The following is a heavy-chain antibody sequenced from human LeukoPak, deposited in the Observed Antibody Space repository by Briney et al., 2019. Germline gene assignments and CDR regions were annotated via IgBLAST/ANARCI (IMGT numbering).Heavy chain of an antibody. Sequence: GRSLRLSCAASGFTFDDYAMHWVRQAPGKGLEWVSGISWNSGTIKYGDSVKGRFTISRDNSKNTLYLQMGSLRAEDMAVYYCARGGLGYCSSTSCSPYYYYYMDVWGKGTTVTVSS. CDR3: ARGGLGYCSSTSCSPYYYYYMDV. CDR2: ISWNSGTI. V-gene: IGHV3-9*03. CDR1: GFTFDDYA. J-gene: IGHJ6*03. D-gene: IGHD2-2*01.